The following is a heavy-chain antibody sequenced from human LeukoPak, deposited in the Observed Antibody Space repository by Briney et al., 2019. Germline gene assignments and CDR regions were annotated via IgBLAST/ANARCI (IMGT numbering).Heavy chain of an antibody. D-gene: IGHD3-10*01. CDR3: ARIYGSGTSFGYMDV. Sequence: SETLSLTCTVSSGSISSYYWSLIRQPPGKGLEWIGYIYTSGSTNYNPSLKSRVTISVDTSKNQFSLKLSSVTAADTAVYYCARIYGSGTSFGYMDVWGKGTTVTVSS. CDR2: IYTSGST. J-gene: IGHJ6*03. CDR1: SGSISSYY. V-gene: IGHV4-4*09.